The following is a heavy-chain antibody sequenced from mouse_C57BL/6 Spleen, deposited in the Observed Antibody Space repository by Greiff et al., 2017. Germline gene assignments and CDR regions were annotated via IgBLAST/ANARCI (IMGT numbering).Heavy chain of an antibody. CDR1: GFTFSDYY. CDR3: AREGGGYFDY. J-gene: IGHJ2*01. Sequence: EVQVVESEGGLVQPGSSMKLSCTASGFTFSDYYMAWVRQVPEKGLEWVANINYDGSSTYYLDSLKSRFIISRDNAKNILYLQMSSLTSEDTATYYCAREGGGYFDYWGQGTTLTVSS. V-gene: IGHV5-16*01. CDR2: INYDGSST.